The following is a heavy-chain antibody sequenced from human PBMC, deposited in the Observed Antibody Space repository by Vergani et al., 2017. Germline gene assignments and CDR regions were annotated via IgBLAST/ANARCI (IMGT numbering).Heavy chain of an antibody. J-gene: IGHJ5*02. CDR2: IHSSGTT. V-gene: IGHV4-61*02. CDR1: GGSITSGSFY. D-gene: IGHD1-26*01. Sequence: QVQLHESGPGLVKPSQTLSLTCTVSGGSITSGSFYWSWIRQPAGKGLEWIGRIHSSGTTNYNPSLKSRVTLSVDTSKSQLSLRMTSVTAADTAVYYCARASWTSELRRVYWFDTWGQGTLVSVSS. CDR3: ARASWTSELRRVYWFDT.